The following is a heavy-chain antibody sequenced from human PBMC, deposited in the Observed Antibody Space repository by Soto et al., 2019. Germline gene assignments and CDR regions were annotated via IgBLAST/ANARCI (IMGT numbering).Heavy chain of an antibody. V-gene: IGHV4-38-2*02. CDR1: VYSISTGFN. D-gene: IGHD6-19*01. CDR2: IYHSGST. Sequence: SETLSLTCAVSVYSISTGFNWGWIRQPPGKGLEWIGSIYHSGSTYYNLSLKSRVTISADTSKNQISLKLISVTAADTALYYCARDWGTGFYHFHSWGQGTLVTVSS. J-gene: IGHJ4*02. CDR3: ARDWGTGFYHFHS.